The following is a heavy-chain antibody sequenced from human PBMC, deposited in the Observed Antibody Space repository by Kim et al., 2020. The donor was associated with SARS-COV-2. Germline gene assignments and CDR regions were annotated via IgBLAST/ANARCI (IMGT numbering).Heavy chain of an antibody. CDR3: AQRGYSYGAFDY. Sequence: GGSLRLSCAASGFTFSSYGMSWVRQAPGKGLEWVSSISSSSSYISYADSVKGRVTISRDDAKNSLYLQMNSLRAEDTAVYYCAQRGYSYGAFDYWGQGTL. D-gene: IGHD5-18*01. CDR2: ISSSSSYI. CDR1: GFTFSSYG. V-gene: IGHV3-21*01. J-gene: IGHJ4*02.